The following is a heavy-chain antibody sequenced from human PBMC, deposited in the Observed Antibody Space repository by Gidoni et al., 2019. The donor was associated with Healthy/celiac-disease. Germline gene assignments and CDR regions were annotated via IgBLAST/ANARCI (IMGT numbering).Heavy chain of an antibody. D-gene: IGHD6-13*01. V-gene: IGHV4-34*01. J-gene: IGHJ6*02. CDR3: ARGSGQLGLYYYYYGMDV. Sequence: QVQLQQWGAGLLKPSETLSLTCAVYGGSFSGYYWSWIRQPPGKGLEWIGEINHSGSTNYNPSLKSRVTISVDTSKNQFSLKLSSVTAADTAVYYCARGSGQLGLYYYYYGMDVWGQGTTVTVSS. CDR2: INHSGST. CDR1: GGSFSGYY.